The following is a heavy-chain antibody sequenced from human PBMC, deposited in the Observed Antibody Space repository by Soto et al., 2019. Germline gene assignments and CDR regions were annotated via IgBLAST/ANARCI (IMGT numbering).Heavy chain of an antibody. CDR1: GFTFSSYA. CDR2: ISGSGGST. CDR3: ATDTDIFGVVIKAFQH. Sequence: GGSLRLSCAASGFTFSSYAMSWVRQAPGKGLEWVSAISGSGGSTYYADSVKGRFTISRDNSKNTLYLQMNSLRAEDTAVYYCATDTDIFGVVIKAFQHWGQGTLVTVSS. J-gene: IGHJ1*01. D-gene: IGHD3-3*02. V-gene: IGHV3-23*01.